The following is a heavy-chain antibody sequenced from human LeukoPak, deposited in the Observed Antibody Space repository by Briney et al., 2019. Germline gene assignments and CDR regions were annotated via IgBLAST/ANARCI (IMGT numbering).Heavy chain of an antibody. CDR3: ARALAVNYFDY. J-gene: IGHJ4*02. Sequence: GGSPRLSCAASGFTLSSHWMAWVRQAPGRGLEWVANIKKDGSEKNYVDSVKGRFTISRDNAKNTLYLQMNSLRAEDTAVYYCARALAVNYFDYWGQGTLVTVSS. CDR2: IKKDGSEK. V-gene: IGHV3-7*01. CDR1: GFTLSSHW.